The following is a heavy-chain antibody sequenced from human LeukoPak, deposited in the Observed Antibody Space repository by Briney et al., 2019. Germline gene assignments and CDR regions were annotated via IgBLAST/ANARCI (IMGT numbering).Heavy chain of an antibody. D-gene: IGHD6-13*01. CDR2: IRSDSSYI. CDR1: GFTFSNYG. V-gene: IGHV3-30*02. J-gene: IGHJ4*02. CDR3: VKDPSGAAAAGTFDY. Sequence: GGSLRLSCAASGFTFSNYGVHSVRQTPDEGLEWVAFIRSDSSYIYYLESVKGRFTVSRDNSKNTLFLQMHSLRPEDTAVYYCVKDPSGAAAAGTFDYWGQGTLVTVSS.